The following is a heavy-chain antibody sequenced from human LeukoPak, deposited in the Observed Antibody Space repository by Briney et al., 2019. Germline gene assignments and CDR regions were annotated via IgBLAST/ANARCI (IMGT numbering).Heavy chain of an antibody. Sequence: GGSLRLSCAASGFTFSNAWMNWVRQAPGKGLEWVGRIKSKTDGGTTDYAAPVKGRFTISRDDSKNTLYLQMNSLKTEDTAVCYCTTEKRYSYGWSTYGMDVWGQGTTVTVSS. CDR1: GFTFSNAW. D-gene: IGHD5-18*01. V-gene: IGHV3-15*07. CDR2: IKSKTDGGTT. CDR3: TTEKRYSYGWSTYGMDV. J-gene: IGHJ6*02.